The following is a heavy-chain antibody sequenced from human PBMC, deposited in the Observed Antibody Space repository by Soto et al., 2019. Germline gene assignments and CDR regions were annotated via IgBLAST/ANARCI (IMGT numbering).Heavy chain of an antibody. CDR3: ARGYCSSIGCSHYFDS. D-gene: IGHD2-2*01. V-gene: IGHV1-2*02. J-gene: IGHJ4*02. CDR2: INPTTGDT. CDR1: GYTFTGNY. Sequence: ASVKVSCKASGYTFTGNYLHWVRQAPGQGLEWMAWINPTTGDTKSTQKFQGRVTMTWDTVISTAYTDLSRLTSDDTAIYFCARGYCSSIGCSHYFDSWGQGTLVTVSS.